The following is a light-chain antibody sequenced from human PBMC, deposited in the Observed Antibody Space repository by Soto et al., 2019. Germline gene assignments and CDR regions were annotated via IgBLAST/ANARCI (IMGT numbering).Light chain of an antibody. V-gene: IGLV2-14*01. CDR1: SSDVGGYNH. CDR3: CSYKSISTVV. CDR2: AVS. J-gene: IGLJ2*01. Sequence: QSALTQPASVSGSPGQSITISCTGTSSDVGGYNHVSWYQHSPGKAPKLILFAVSDRPSGVSHRFSGSKSGNTASLTISGLQADDEADYYCCSYKSISTVVLGGGTQLTVL.